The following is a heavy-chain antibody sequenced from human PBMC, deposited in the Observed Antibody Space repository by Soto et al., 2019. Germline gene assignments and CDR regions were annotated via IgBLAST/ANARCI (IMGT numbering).Heavy chain of an antibody. V-gene: IGHV4-4*02. CDR2: IFHNGNT. CDR1: GGSISSSNW. Sequence: QVQLQASGPGLVKPSGTLSLTCAVSGGSISSSNWGRWVRQPPGKGLECIGDIFHNGNTYSNPSLTGRVTMTGDKSKNQFALNLNSVTAADTAVYYCASRTYAMDVWGQGTAVTVSS. CDR3: ASRTYAMDV. J-gene: IGHJ6*02.